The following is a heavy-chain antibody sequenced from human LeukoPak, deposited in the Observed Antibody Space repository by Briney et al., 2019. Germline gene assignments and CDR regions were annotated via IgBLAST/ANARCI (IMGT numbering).Heavy chain of an antibody. Sequence: GRSLRLSCAASGFTFSSYGMHWVRQAPGKGLEWVAVIWYDGSNKYYADSVKGRFTISRDNSKNTLYLQMNSLRAEDTAVYYRAREPVAVAGRKDAFDIWGQGTMVTVSS. CDR2: IWYDGSNK. D-gene: IGHD6-19*01. CDR1: GFTFSSYG. J-gene: IGHJ3*02. V-gene: IGHV3-33*01. CDR3: AREPVAVAGRKDAFDI.